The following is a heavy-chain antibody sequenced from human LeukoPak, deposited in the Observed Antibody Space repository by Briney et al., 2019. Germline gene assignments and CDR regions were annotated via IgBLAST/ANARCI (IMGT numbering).Heavy chain of an antibody. J-gene: IGHJ4*02. D-gene: IGHD3-22*01. CDR3: AKSRYYDSSGYYFWDY. Sequence: GGSLRLSCAASGFTFSSYGMHWVRQAPGRGLEWVAFIRYDGSNKYYADSVKGRFTVSRDNSKNTLYLQMNSLRAEDTAVYYCAKSRYYDSSGYYFWDYWGQGTLVTVSS. CDR2: IRYDGSNK. V-gene: IGHV3-30*02. CDR1: GFTFSSYG.